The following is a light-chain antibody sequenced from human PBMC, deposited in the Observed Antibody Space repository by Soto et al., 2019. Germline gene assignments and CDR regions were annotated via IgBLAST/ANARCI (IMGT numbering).Light chain of an antibody. J-gene: IGKJ4*01. V-gene: IGKV3D-15*01. CDR1: QSVDSN. CDR3: QQYDNWPLT. Sequence: EIVITQSPPTLSVSPGESATLYCRASQSVDSNLAWYQQKPGQAPRLLIFGASTRATGIPARFSGSGSGTDFTLTISSLQSEDFGVYFCQQYDNWPLTFGGGTRVDI. CDR2: GAS.